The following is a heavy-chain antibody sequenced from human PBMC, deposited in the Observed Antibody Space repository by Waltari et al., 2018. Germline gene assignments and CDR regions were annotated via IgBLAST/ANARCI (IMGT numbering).Heavy chain of an antibody. V-gene: IGHV4-34*01. CDR2: INHSGST. CDR1: GGSFSGYY. Sequence: QVQLQQWGAGLLKPSETLSLTCAVYGGSFSGYYWSWIRQPPGKGLEWIGEINHSGSTNYNPSLKSRVTISVDTSKNQFSLKLSSVTAADTAVYYCARGTPADAIAARRYFDLWGRGTLVTVSS. CDR3: ARGTPADAIAARRYFDL. D-gene: IGHD6-6*01. J-gene: IGHJ2*01.